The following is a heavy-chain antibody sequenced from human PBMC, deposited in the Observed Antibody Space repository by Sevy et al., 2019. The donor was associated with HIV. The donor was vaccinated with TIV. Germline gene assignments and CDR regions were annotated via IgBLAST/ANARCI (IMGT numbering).Heavy chain of an antibody. Sequence: GGSLRLSCTASGFTFDDYAMSWLRQAPGKGLEWVGFIKSKTYGGTTEYAASVRGRFTISRDDSKSIAYLQVSSLKTEDTAVYYCSRVQGTISPYNYFSMDVWGQGTTVTVSS. V-gene: IGHV3-49*03. CDR2: IKSKTYGGTT. CDR3: SRVQGTISPYNYFSMDV. D-gene: IGHD3-3*01. J-gene: IGHJ6*02. CDR1: GFTFDDYA.